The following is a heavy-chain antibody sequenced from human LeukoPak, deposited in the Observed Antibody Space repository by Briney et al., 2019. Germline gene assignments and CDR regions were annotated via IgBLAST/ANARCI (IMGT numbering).Heavy chain of an antibody. Sequence: GGSLRLSCAASGFTFSNAWMNWVRQAPGKGLEWVGRIKSKTDGGTTDYAAPVKGRFTISRDDSKNTLYLQMNSLKIEDTAVYYCTTGPKTKSGYDYYYYYGMDVWGQGTTVTVSS. CDR2: IKSKTDGGTT. V-gene: IGHV3-15*07. D-gene: IGHD5-12*01. CDR1: GFTFSNAW. CDR3: TTGPKTKSGYDYYYYYGMDV. J-gene: IGHJ6*02.